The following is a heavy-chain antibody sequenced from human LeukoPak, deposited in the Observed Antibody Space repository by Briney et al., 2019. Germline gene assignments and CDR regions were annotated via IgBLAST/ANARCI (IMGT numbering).Heavy chain of an antibody. D-gene: IGHD3-16*01. CDR1: GGSISSGDYY. V-gene: IGHV4-30-4*01. J-gene: IGHJ4*02. CDR3: ARGGLRDYYFDY. CDR2: IYYSGST. Sequence: PSQTLSLTCTVSGGSISSGDYYWSWIRQPPGKGLEWIGYIYYSGSTYYNPSLKSLVTISVDTSKNQFSLKLSSVTAADTAVYYCARGGLRDYYFDYWGQGTLVTVSS.